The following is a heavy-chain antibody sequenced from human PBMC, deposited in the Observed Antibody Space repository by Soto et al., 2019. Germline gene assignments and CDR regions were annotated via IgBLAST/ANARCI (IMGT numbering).Heavy chain of an antibody. Sequence: QVQLQESGPGLVKPSQTLSLTCTVSGGSISSGDYYWSWIRQPPGKGLEWIGYIYYSGSTYYNPSLKSRVTISVDTSKNQFSLKLSSVTAADTAVYYCARTGYCSGDCYGWAFDIWGQGTMVTVSS. D-gene: IGHD2-21*02. CDR1: GGSISSGDYY. CDR3: ARTGYCSGDCYGWAFDI. V-gene: IGHV4-30-4*01. CDR2: IYYSGST. J-gene: IGHJ3*02.